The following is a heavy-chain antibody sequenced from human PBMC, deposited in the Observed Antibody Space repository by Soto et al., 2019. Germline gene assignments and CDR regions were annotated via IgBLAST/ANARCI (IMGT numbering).Heavy chain of an antibody. CDR1: GGSVNSDSHY. D-gene: IGHD2-8*02. CDR2: KFYSGST. V-gene: IGHV4-61*01. Sequence: SETLSLTCTVSGGSVNSDSHYWSWIRQPPGKGLEWIGHKFYSGSTNYNPSLKSRVTISGDTSKNQFSLKLSSVTAADTAVYYCARLVRSLHFDYWGQGTPVTVSS. CDR3: ARLVRSLHFDY. J-gene: IGHJ4*02.